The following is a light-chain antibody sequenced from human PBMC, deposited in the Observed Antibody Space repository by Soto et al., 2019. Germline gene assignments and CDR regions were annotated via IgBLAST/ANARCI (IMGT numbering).Light chain of an antibody. Sequence: QSALTQPASVSGSPGQSITISCTGSSSDVGSYDLVSWYQQHPGKAPKLMIYEGNKRPSGVSNRFSGSKSGNTASLTISGXQAEDEADYYCCSYAGSSTWVFGGGTKL. J-gene: IGLJ3*02. V-gene: IGLV2-23*01. CDR1: SSDVGSYDL. CDR2: EGN. CDR3: CSYAGSSTWV.